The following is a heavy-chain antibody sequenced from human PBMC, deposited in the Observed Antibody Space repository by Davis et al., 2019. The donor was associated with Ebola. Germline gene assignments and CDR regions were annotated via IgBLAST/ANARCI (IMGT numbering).Heavy chain of an antibody. D-gene: IGHD4-17*01. CDR1: GGSISSYY. Sequence: SETLSLTCTVSGGSISSYYWSWIRQPPGKGLEWIGSIYYSGSTYYNPSLKSRVTISVDTSKNQFSLKLSSVTAADTAVYYCARQIFYGDYSFWGQGTLVTVSS. CDR3: ARQIFYGDYSF. V-gene: IGHV4-59*05. J-gene: IGHJ4*02. CDR2: IYYSGST.